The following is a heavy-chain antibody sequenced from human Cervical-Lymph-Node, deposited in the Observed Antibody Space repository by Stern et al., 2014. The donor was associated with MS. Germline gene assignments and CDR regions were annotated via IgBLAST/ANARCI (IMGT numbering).Heavy chain of an antibody. CDR2: VWYDGSIK. D-gene: IGHD2-2*01. CDR1: GFTFSDYG. CDR3: ARGLYYLDS. Sequence: VQLLESGGGVVQPGRSLRLSCAASGFTFSDYGMHWVRQAPGKGLEWVAIVWYDGSIKYYPNSVKGRFTISRDNSKNTLYLQLNSLRAEDTAVCYCARGLYYLDSWGRGTLVTVSS. J-gene: IGHJ4*02. V-gene: IGHV3-33*01.